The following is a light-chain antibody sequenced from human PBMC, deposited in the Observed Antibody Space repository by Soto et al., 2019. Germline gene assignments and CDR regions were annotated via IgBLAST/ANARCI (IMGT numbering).Light chain of an antibody. CDR2: DVS. J-gene: IGKJ1*01. Sequence: IHMPQSPYTLSASVGDRVTIACRASQTINNSLAWYQQKPGKAPKLLIYDVSSLESGVPSKFSGSGSGTEFTLTISSLQPDDFATYYCQQYHTFWTFGQGTKVDI. CDR3: QQYHTFWT. V-gene: IGKV1-5*01. CDR1: QTINNS.